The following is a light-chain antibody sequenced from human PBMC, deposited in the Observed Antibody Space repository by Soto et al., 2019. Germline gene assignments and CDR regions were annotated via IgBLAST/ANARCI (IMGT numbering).Light chain of an antibody. J-gene: IGLJ2*01. V-gene: IGLV2-8*01. CDR2: EVS. CDR3: SSYAGSNNLV. CDR1: SSDVGGYNY. Sequence: QSALTQPPSASGSPGQSVTISYTGTSSDVGGYNYVSWYQQHPGKAPKLMIYEVSKRPSGVPDRFSGSKSGNTASLTVSGLQAEDEADYYCSSYAGSNNLVFGGGTKLTV.